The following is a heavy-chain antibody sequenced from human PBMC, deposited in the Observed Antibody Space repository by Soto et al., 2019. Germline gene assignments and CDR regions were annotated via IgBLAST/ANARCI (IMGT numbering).Heavy chain of an antibody. V-gene: IGHV4-59*08. CDR1: GGSISSYY. CDR2: IYYSGST. Sequence: QVQLQESGPGLVKPSETLSLTCTVSGGSISSYYWSWIRQPPGKGLEWIVYIYYSGSTNYNHSLKSRVTISVDTSKNQFSLKLSSVTAADTAVYYCARASSSWWFDYWGQGTLVTVSS. J-gene: IGHJ4*02. D-gene: IGHD6-13*01. CDR3: ARASSSWWFDY.